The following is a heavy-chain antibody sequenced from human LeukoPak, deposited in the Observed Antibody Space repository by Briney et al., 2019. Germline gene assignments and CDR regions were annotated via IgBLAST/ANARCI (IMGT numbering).Heavy chain of an antibody. J-gene: IGHJ5*02. V-gene: IGHV4-4*07. CDR2: IYTSGST. Sequence: SETLSLTCTVSGGSISSYYWSWIRQPAGKGLEWIGRIYTSGSTNYNPSLKSRVTMSVDTSKNQFSLKLSSVTAADTAVYYCASRSVLRFLETFDPWGQGTLVTVSS. D-gene: IGHD3-3*01. CDR3: ASRSVLRFLETFDP. CDR1: GGSISSYY.